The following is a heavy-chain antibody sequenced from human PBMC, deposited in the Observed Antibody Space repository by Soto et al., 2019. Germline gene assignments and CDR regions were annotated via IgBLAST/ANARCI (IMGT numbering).Heavy chain of an antibody. J-gene: IGHJ4*02. Sequence: QVQLVQSGAEVKKPGSSVKVSCKASGGTFSSYAISWVRQAPGQGLEWMGGIIPIFGTANYAQKFQGRVTITADESTSTAYMELSSLRSEDTAVYYCATPDMTTVTTLGYYFDYWGQGTLVTVSS. CDR2: IIPIFGTA. D-gene: IGHD4-17*01. CDR3: ATPDMTTVTTLGYYFDY. CDR1: GGTFSSYA. V-gene: IGHV1-69*01.